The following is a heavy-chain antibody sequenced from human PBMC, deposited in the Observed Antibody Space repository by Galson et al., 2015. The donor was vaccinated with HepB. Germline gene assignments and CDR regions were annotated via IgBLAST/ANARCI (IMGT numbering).Heavy chain of an antibody. J-gene: IGHJ6*02. CDR2: ISYDGSNK. V-gene: IGHV3-30-3*01. CDR3: ARDRISRPTCSGGSCYGTMRDYYGMDV. CDR1: GFTFSSYA. D-gene: IGHD2-15*01. Sequence: LRLSCAASGFTFSSYAMHWVRQAPGKGLEWVAVISYDGSNKYYADSVKGRFTISRDNSKNTLYLQMNSLRAEDTAVYYCARDRISRPTCSGGSCYGTMRDYYGMDVWGQGTTVTVSS.